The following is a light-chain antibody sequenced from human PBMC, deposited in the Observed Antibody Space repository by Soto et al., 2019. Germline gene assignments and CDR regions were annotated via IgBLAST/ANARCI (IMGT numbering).Light chain of an antibody. CDR2: GAS. V-gene: IGKV3-15*01. CDR1: QSVGST. CDR3: QQYNNWPYT. Sequence: EIVMTQSPAALSVSPGERATLSCRASQSVGSTLAWYHQKPGQAPRLLIYGASTRATGIPASFSASGSGTEFTLTISSLQSEDSAVYYCQQYNNWPYTFGQGTKLEIK. J-gene: IGKJ2*01.